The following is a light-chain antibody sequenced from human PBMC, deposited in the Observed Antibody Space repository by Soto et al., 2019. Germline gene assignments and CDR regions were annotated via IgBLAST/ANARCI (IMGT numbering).Light chain of an antibody. CDR3: LQDHNFPPT. V-gene: IGKV1-6*01. Sequence: AIQMTQSPSSLSVSVGDRVTITCRASQGIGNDVGWYQQKPGKAPKLLIYAASILQSGVPSRFSLNRSGTDFTLTISSLQSEDLATSYCLQDHNFPPTFGGGTNVEIK. CDR1: QGIGND. J-gene: IGKJ4*02. CDR2: AAS.